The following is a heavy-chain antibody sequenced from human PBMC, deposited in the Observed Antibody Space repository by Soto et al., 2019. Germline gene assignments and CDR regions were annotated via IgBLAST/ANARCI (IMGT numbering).Heavy chain of an antibody. CDR2: ISAYNGNT. V-gene: IGHV1-18*01. D-gene: IGHD3-22*01. CDR3: ARPYYYDSSGYDAFDI. CDR1: GYTFTSYG. J-gene: IGHJ3*02. Sequence: QVQLVQSGAEVKKPGASVKVSCKASGYTFTSYGISWVRQAPGQGLEWMGWISAYNGNTNYAQKLQGRGTMTTDTSTSTAYMELRSLRSDDTAVYYCARPYYYDSSGYDAFDIWGQGTMVTVSS.